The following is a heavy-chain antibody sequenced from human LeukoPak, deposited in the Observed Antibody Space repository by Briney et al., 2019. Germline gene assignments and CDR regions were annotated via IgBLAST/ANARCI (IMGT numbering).Heavy chain of an antibody. Sequence: TGGSLRLSCAASGFTFSSYAMSWVRQAPGKGLEWVSAISGSGGSTYYADSVKGRFTISRDNSKNTPYLQMNSLRAEDTAVYYCAKWESSSSWTKYDYWGQGTLVTVSS. CDR3: AKWESSSSWTKYDY. V-gene: IGHV3-23*01. J-gene: IGHJ4*02. CDR2: ISGSGGST. CDR1: GFTFSSYA. D-gene: IGHD6-13*01.